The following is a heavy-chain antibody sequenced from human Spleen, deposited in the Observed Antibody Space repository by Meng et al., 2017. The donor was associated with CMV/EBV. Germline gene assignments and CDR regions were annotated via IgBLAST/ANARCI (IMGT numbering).Heavy chain of an antibody. D-gene: IGHD3-3*01. V-gene: IGHV3-21*01. CDR2: ISSSTTYI. CDR3: ARGTIRDY. CDR1: RCTFSNCN. J-gene: IGHJ4*02. Sequence: GESLKISCAVSRCTFSNCNINWVRQAPGKGLEWVSSISSSTTYISYAGSVKGRFTISRDNAKNSLYLQMNSLRAEDTAVYYCARGTIRDYWGQGTLVTVSS.